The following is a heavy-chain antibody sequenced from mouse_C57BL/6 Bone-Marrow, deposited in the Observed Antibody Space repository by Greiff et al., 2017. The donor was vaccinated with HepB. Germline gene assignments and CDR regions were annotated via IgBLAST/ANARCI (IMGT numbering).Heavy chain of an antibody. CDR2: IHPKSGST. CDR1: GYTFTSYW. CDR3: ARSPYYYGSSWYFDV. J-gene: IGHJ1*03. D-gene: IGHD1-1*01. V-gene: IGHV1-64*01. Sequence: VQLQQPGAELVKPGASVKLSCKASGYTFTSYWMHWVKQRPGQGLEWIGMIHPKSGSTNYNEKFKSKATLTVDKSSSTAYMQLSSLTSEDSAVYYCARSPYYYGSSWYFDVWGTGTTVTVSS.